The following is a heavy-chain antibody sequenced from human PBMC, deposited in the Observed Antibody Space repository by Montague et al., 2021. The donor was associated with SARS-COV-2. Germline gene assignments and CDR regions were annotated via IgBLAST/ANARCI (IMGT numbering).Heavy chain of an antibody. J-gene: IGHJ6*02. V-gene: IGHV4-34*01. Sequence: SETLSLTCAVYGGSFSGYYWSWIRQPPGKGLEWIGEINHSGSTNYNPSLKSRVTISVDTSKNQFSLKLSSVTAADTAVYYCARARYYGSGTSLGVDVWGQGTTVTVSS. CDR1: GGSFSGYY. CDR2: INHSGST. CDR3: ARARYYGSGTSLGVDV. D-gene: IGHD3-10*01.